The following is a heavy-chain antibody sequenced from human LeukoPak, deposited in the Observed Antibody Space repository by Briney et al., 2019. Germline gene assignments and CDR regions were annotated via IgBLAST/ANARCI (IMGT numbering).Heavy chain of an antibody. J-gene: IGHJ4*02. V-gene: IGHV4-39*07. Sequence: PSETLSLTCTVSGDSISSTNYYWGWIRQPPGKGLEWIGSIYYSGSTYYNPSLESRVTISVDTSKNQFSLKLSSVTAADTAVYYCARDRWLRYPFDYWGQGTLVTVSS. CDR3: ARDRWLRYPFDY. D-gene: IGHD5-12*01. CDR2: IYYSGST. CDR1: GDSISSTNYY.